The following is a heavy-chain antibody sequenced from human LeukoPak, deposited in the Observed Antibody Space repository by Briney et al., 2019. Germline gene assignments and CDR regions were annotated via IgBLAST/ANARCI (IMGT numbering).Heavy chain of an antibody. V-gene: IGHV1-69*05. D-gene: IGHD6-6*01. J-gene: IGHJ5*02. CDR1: GGTFSSYA. CDR3: ARDEYSSSSYWFDP. Sequence: SVKVSCKASGGTFSSYAICWVRQAPGQGLEWMGGIIPIFGTANYAQKFQGRVTITTDESTSTAYMELSSLRPEDTAVYYCARDEYSSSSYWFDPWGQGTLVTVSS. CDR2: IIPIFGTA.